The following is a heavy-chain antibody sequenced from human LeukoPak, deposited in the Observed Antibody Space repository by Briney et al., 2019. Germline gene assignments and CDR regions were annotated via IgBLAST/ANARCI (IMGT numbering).Heavy chain of an antibody. CDR2: ITSSSTTK. V-gene: IGHV3-48*02. Sequence: GGSLRLSCAASGFAFNTYSMNWVRQAPGKGLEWVSSITSSSTTKYYADSVKGRFTISRDNAKNSLYLQMNSLRDEDTAVYYCVRWTGYSMGGFDYWGQGTLVTVSS. CDR3: VRWTGYSMGGFDY. D-gene: IGHD3/OR15-3a*01. CDR1: GFAFNTYS. J-gene: IGHJ4*02.